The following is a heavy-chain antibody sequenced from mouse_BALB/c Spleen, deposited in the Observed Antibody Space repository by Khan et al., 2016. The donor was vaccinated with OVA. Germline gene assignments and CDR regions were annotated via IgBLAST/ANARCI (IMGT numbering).Heavy chain of an antibody. Sequence: EVQLVESGPGLVKPSQSLSLTCTVTGYSITSNYAWNWIRQFPGNKLEWMGYISYSGTTSYNPSLKSRISITRDTSKNQFFLQLNSVTTEDTATXYCARGKYYGYAMDYWGQGTSVTVSS. CDR3: ARGKYYGYAMDY. CDR2: ISYSGTT. V-gene: IGHV3-2*02. J-gene: IGHJ4*01. CDR1: GYSITSNYA. D-gene: IGHD1-1*01.